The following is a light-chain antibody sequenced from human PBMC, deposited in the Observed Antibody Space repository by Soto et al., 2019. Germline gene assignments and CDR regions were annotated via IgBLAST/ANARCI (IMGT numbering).Light chain of an antibody. CDR2: DVT. CDR1: SSDIGAYNY. J-gene: IGLJ3*02. V-gene: IGLV2-14*03. Sequence: QSVLTQPASVSGSPGQSITFSCTGTSSDIGAYNYVSWYQHHPGKAPKLLIYDVTDRPSGVSDRFSGSKSGTTASLTISGLQAEDEADYFCSSYTTINPGVVFGGGTKLTVL. CDR3: SSYTTINPGVV.